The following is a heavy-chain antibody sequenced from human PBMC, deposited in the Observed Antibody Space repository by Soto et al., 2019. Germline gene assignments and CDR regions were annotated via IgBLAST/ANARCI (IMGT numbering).Heavy chain of an antibody. CDR1: GFTFSSYA. CDR2: ISGSGGST. CDR3: ARRGSGSYHDY. Sequence: GGSLRLSCAASGFTFSSYAMRWVRQAPGKGLEWVSAISGSGGSTYYADSVKGRFTISRDNSKNTVYLQMNSLRGEDTAVYYCARRGSGSYHDYWGQGTLVTVSS. D-gene: IGHD1-26*01. V-gene: IGHV3-23*01. J-gene: IGHJ4*02.